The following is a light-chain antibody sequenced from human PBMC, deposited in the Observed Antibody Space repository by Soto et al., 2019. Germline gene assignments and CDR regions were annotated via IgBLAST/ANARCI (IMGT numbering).Light chain of an antibody. CDR2: GAS. CDR1: QSVSSNS. Sequence: EIVLTQSAGTLSLSPGERATLSCRASQSVSSNSLAWYQQTPGQAPRLLIYGASSRATGIPDRFSGSGSGTDFTLTISRLEPGDFAVYYCQQYCRSPFTFGQGTRLEMK. V-gene: IGKV3-20*01. J-gene: IGKJ5*01. CDR3: QQYCRSPFT.